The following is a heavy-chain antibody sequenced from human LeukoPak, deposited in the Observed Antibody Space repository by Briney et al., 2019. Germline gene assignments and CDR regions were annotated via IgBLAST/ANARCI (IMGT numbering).Heavy chain of an antibody. D-gene: IGHD3-9*01. CDR2: ISGYGDSD. V-gene: IGHV3-23*01. J-gene: IGHJ4*02. CDR3: AKYFGH. Sequence: GGSLRLSCAASGFTFSNFAMSWLRQAPGKGPEWVSAISGYGDSDYYADSVKGRFTIFRDNSKNTVYLQLNSLRAEDTAVYYGAKYFGHWGQGTLVTVSS. CDR1: GFTFSNFA.